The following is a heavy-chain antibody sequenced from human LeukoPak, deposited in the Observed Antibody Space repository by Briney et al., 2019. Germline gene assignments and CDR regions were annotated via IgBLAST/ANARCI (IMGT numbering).Heavy chain of an antibody. J-gene: IGHJ5*02. D-gene: IGHD6-19*01. CDR3: ARGRGSGHKENWFDP. V-gene: IGHV1-8*01. Sequence: VASVTLSRTSSGYTFTTYDINWVRHPPAPGHEWMGWMNPNSVNTGYTQKFQGRVTMTRNTSISTAYMELSSLRSEDTAVYYCARGRGSGHKENWFDPWGQGTLVTVSS. CDR2: MNPNSVNT. CDR1: GYTFTTYD.